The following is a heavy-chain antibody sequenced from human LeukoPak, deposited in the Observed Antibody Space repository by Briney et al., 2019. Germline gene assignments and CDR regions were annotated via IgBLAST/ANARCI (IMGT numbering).Heavy chain of an antibody. CDR3: ARIDYDFWSGYPPGYFDY. Sequence: SETLSLTCTVSGGSISSSSYYWGWIRQPPGEGLEWIGSIYYSGSTYYNPSLKSRVTISVDTSKNQFSLKLSSVTAADTAVYYCARIDYDFWSGYPPGYFDYWGQGTLVTVSS. J-gene: IGHJ4*02. CDR1: GGSISSSSYY. V-gene: IGHV4-39*01. CDR2: IYYSGST. D-gene: IGHD3-3*01.